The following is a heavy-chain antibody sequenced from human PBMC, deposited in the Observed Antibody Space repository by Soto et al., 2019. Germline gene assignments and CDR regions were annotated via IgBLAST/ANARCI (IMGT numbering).Heavy chain of an antibody. Sequence: PSETLSLTCTVSGGSISGYYWSWIRQPPGKGLEWIGYMYKTGSTVYNPSFKSRVTISVDTSKNQFSLKLGSLIAADTAVYSCARHRPPILYGSGAWDVWGEWTTVTVFS. D-gene: IGHD3-10*01. CDR3: ARHRPPILYGSGAWDV. J-gene: IGHJ6*02. V-gene: IGHV4-59*08. CDR2: MYKTGST. CDR1: GGSISGYY.